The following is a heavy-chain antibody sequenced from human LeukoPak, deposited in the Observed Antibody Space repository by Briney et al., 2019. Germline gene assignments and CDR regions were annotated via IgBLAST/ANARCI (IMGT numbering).Heavy chain of an antibody. CDR3: ATIDSSGYYPWAFDI. CDR2: FDPEDGET. J-gene: IGHJ3*02. V-gene: IGHV1-24*01. D-gene: IGHD3-22*01. CDR1: GYTLTELS. Sequence: SVKVSCKVSGYTLTELSMHWVRQAPGKGLEWMGGFDPEDGETIYAQKFQGRVTMTEDTSTDTAYTELSSLRSEDTAVYCCATIDSSGYYPWAFDIWGQGTMVTVSS.